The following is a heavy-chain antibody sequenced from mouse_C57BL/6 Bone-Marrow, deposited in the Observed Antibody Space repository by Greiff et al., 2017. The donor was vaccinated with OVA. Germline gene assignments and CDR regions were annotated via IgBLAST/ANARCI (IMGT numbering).Heavy chain of an antibody. CDR3: ASRGVVAPFDY. D-gene: IGHD1-1*01. Sequence: QVQLQQSGPELVKPGASVKLSCKASGYTFTSYWMHWVKQRPGRGLEWIGRIDPNSGGTKYNEKFKSKATLTVDKPSSTAYRQLSSLTSEDSAVYYCASRGVVAPFDYWGQGTTRTVSS. J-gene: IGHJ2*01. CDR1: GYTFTSYW. CDR2: IDPNSGGT. V-gene: IGHV1-72*01.